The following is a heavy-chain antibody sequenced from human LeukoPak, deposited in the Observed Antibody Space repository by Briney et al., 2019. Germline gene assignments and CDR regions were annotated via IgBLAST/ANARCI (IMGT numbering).Heavy chain of an antibody. V-gene: IGHV3-33*06. J-gene: IGHJ4*02. Sequence: GGSLRLSCAASGFTFSSYGMHWVRQAPGKGLEWVAVIWSDGSNKYYADSVKGRFTISRDNSKNTLYLQMNSLRAEDTAVYYCAKKALIYYDTSGYYNDYFDYWGQGTLVTVPS. CDR3: AKKALIYYDTSGYYNDYFDY. CDR1: GFTFSSYG. CDR2: IWSDGSNK. D-gene: IGHD3-22*01.